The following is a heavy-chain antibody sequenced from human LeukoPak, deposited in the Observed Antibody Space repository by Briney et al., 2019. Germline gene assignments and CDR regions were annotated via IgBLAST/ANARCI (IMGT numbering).Heavy chain of an antibody. CDR3: ARLAYYGSGSYAFRY. Sequence: PSETLSLTCAVYGGSFSGYYWSWIRQPPGKGLEWIGEINHSGSTNYNPSLKSRVTISVDTSKNQFSLKLNSVTAADTAVYYCARLAYYGSGSYAFRYWGQGTLVTVSS. J-gene: IGHJ4*02. V-gene: IGHV4-34*01. CDR2: INHSGST. D-gene: IGHD3-10*01. CDR1: GGSFSGYY.